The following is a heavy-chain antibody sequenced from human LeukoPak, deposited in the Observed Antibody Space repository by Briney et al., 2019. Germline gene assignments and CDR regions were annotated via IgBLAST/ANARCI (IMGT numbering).Heavy chain of an antibody. CDR2: INHSGST. V-gene: IGHV4-34*01. Sequence: KPSETLSLTCAVYGGSFSGYYWSWIRQPPGKGLKWIGEINHSGSTNYNPSLKSRVTISVDTSKNQFSLKLSSVTAADTAVYYCARGSICSSTSCYRLSPKYYFDYWGQGTLVTVSS. D-gene: IGHD2-2*01. CDR3: ARGSICSSTSCYRLSPKYYFDY. J-gene: IGHJ4*02. CDR1: GGSFSGYY.